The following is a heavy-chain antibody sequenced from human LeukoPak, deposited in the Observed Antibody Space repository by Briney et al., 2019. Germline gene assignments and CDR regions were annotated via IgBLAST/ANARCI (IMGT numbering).Heavy chain of an antibody. D-gene: IGHD6-13*01. CDR3: ARGGSIAAAGTWVL. J-gene: IGHJ4*02. CDR2: IYYSGST. Sequence: PSGTLSLTCTVSGGSISSGDYYWSWIRQPPGKGLEWIGYIYYSGSTYYNPSLKSRVTISVDTSKNQFSLKLSSVTAADTAVYYCARGGSIAAAGTWVLWGQGTLVTVSS. V-gene: IGHV4-30-4*01. CDR1: GGSISSGDYY.